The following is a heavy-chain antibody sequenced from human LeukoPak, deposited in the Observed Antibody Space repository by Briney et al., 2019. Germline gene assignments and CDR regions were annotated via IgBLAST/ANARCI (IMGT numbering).Heavy chain of an antibody. J-gene: IGHJ4*02. CDR1: GFTFSNYG. Sequence: GGSLRLSCAASGFTFSNYGMHWVRQAPGKGLEWVAFVRSDGGIKYYADSVKGRFTISRDNSRTTVYLQMNSLRAEDTAVYHCAKDLPAAYFDYWGQGTLVTVSS. CDR2: VRSDGGIK. CDR3: AKDLPAAYFDY. V-gene: IGHV3-30*02. D-gene: IGHD2-2*01.